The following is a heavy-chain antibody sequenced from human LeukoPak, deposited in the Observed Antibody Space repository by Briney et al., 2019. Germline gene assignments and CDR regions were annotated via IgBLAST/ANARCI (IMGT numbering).Heavy chain of an antibody. CDR2: IRRDESDK. Sequence: PGGSLRLSCAASGFTLSSYGMHWVRQAPGKGLEWVAFIRRDESDKYYADSVKGRFTISRDTSKSTLYLQMNSLRPEDTAVYYCARDQDIVPPSDAFDIWGQGTMVTVSS. V-gene: IGHV3-30*02. D-gene: IGHD2-8*01. J-gene: IGHJ3*02. CDR1: GFTLSSYG. CDR3: ARDQDIVPPSDAFDI.